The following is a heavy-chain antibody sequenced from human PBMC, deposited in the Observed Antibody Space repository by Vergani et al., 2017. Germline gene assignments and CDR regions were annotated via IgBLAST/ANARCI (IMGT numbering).Heavy chain of an antibody. V-gene: IGHV3-53*04. D-gene: IGHD5-12*01. CDR3: ARDRVDIVATTTYYYYYYGMDV. CDR1: GFTVSSNY. Sequence: EVQLVESGGGLVQPGGSLRLSCAASGFTVSSNYMSWVRQAPGKGLEWVSVIYSGGRTYYADSVKGRFTISIHNSKNTLYLQMNSLRAEDTAVYYCARDRVDIVATTTYYYYYYGMDVWGQGTTVTVSS. CDR2: IYSGGRT. J-gene: IGHJ6*02.